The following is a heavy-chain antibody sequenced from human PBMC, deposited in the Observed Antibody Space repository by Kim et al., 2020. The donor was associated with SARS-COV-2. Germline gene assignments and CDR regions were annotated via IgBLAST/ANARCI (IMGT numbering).Heavy chain of an antibody. CDR2: ISGDGINK. CDR1: GFTFSGFG. D-gene: IGHD1-26*01. CDR3: ARQGSPHSGIDY. J-gene: IGHJ4*02. Sequence: GGSLRLSCTTSGFTFSGFGMHWVRQAPGKGLEWVTTISGDGINKHYAASVEGRFTISRDNSKDTQYLQMNSLREDDTAVYYCARQGSPHSGIDYWGQGTLVTVSS. V-gene: IGHV3-30*03.